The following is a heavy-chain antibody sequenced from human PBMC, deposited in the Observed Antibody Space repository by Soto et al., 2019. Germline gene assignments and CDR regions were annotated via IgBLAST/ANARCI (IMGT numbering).Heavy chain of an antibody. J-gene: IGHJ4*02. CDR1: VYTITSYY. CDR2: INPSGGST. D-gene: IGHD1-1*01. Sequence: ASVKVSCKASVYTITSYYMHWVRQAPGQGLEWMGIINPSGGSTSYAQKFQGRVTMTRDTSTSTVFMELSSLRSEDTAVYYCTRRDSTPSTTDFDYWGQGTLVTVSS. CDR3: TRRDSTPSTTDFDY. V-gene: IGHV1-46*03.